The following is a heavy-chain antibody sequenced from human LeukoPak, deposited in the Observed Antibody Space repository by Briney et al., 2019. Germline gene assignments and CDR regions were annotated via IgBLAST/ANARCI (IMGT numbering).Heavy chain of an antibody. CDR3: AKDRAAQPGSGGYFDY. V-gene: IGHV3-30*18. CDR1: GFTFSSYG. CDR2: ISYDGSNK. D-gene: IGHD2-15*01. J-gene: IGHJ4*02. Sequence: TGRSLRLSCAASGFTFSSYGMHSVRQAPGKGLEWVAVISYDGSNKYYADSVKGRFTISRDNSKNTLYLQMNSLRAEDTAVYYCAKDRAAQPGSGGYFDYWGQGTLVTVSS.